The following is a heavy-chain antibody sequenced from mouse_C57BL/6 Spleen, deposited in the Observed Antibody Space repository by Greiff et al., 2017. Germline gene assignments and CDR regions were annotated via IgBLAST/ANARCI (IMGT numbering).Heavy chain of an antibody. CDR3: ARGGYYGYFDV. J-gene: IGHJ1*03. D-gene: IGHD2-2*01. V-gene: IGHV1-66*01. CDR2: IYPGSGNT. Sequence: VHLVESGPELVKPGASVKISCKASGYSFTSYYIHWVKQRPGQGLEWIGWIYPGSGNTKYNEKFKGKATLTADTASSPAYMQLSSLTSEDSAVYYCARGGYYGYFDVWGTGTTVTVSS. CDR1: GYSFTSYY.